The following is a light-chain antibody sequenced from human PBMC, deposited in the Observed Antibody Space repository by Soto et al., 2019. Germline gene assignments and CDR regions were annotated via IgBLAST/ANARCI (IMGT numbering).Light chain of an antibody. CDR1: QSVSSN. CDR3: QQYNSWPLT. J-gene: IGKJ4*01. V-gene: IGKV3D-15*01. Sequence: EIVMTQSPATLSVSPGERATLSCRASQSVSSNLAWYQQKPGQAPRVLIYDISTRATGIPTRFSGSGSGTEFTLTISSLQYEDFEVYYCQQYNSWPLTLGGGTKVDIK. CDR2: DIS.